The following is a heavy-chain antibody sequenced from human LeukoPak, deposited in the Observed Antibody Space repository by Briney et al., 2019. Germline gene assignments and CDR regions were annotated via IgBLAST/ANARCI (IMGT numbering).Heavy chain of an antibody. J-gene: IGHJ4*02. V-gene: IGHV1-46*01. D-gene: IGHD4-4*01. Sequence: GAPVKVSCKASGYTFTSYYMHWARQAPGQGLEWMGIINPSGGSTSYAQKFQGRVTMTRDTSTSTVYMELSSLRSEDTAVYYCARSLFSNHEDYWGQGTLVTVSS. CDR1: GYTFTSYY. CDR3: ARSLFSNHEDY. CDR2: INPSGGST.